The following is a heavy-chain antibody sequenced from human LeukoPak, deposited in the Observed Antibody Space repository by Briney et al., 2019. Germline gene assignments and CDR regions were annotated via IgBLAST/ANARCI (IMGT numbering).Heavy chain of an antibody. D-gene: IGHD6-6*01. V-gene: IGHV4-59*01. CDR2: IYYSGST. J-gene: IGHJ4*02. CDR1: GGSISSYY. Sequence: SETLSLTCTVSGGSISSYYWSWLRQPPGKGLEWIGYIYYSGSTNYNPSLKSRVTISVDTSKNQFSLKLSSVTAADTAVYYCARSRRARPLDYWGQGTLVTVSS. CDR3: ARSRRARPLDY.